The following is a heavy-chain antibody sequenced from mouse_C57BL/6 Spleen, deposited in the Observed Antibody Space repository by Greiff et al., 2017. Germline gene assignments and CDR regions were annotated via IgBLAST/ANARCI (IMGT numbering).Heavy chain of an antibody. CDR2: IDPSDSYT. V-gene: IGHV1-50*01. D-gene: IGHD2-3*01. CDR1: GYTFTSYW. Sequence: QVQLQQPGAELVKPGASVKLSCKASGYTFTSYWMQWVKQRPGQGLEWIGEIDPSDSYTNYNQKFKGKATLTVDTSSSTAYMQLSSLTSEDSAVYYCARRDGPYWGQGTTLTVSS. CDR3: ARRDGPY. J-gene: IGHJ2*01.